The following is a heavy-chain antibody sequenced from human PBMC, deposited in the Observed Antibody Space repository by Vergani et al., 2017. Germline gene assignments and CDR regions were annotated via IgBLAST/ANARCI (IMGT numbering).Heavy chain of an antibody. CDR2: IYSGGST. J-gene: IGHJ3*02. Sequence: EVQLVESGGGLFQPGGSLRLSCAASGFTFSSNYMSWVRQAPGKGLEWVSVIYSGGSTYYADSVKGRFTISRDNSKNTLYLHMNSLRVEDTAVYYCARVVWFGEFLGAFDIWGQGTMVTVSP. CDR3: ARVVWFGEFLGAFDI. V-gene: IGHV3-66*02. CDR1: GFTFSSNY. D-gene: IGHD3-10*01.